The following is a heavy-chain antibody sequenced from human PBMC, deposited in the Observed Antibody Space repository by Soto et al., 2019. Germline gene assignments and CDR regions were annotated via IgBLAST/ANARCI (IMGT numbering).Heavy chain of an antibody. CDR3: ARRFRLQYQLLKHNYYYYYMDV. D-gene: IGHD2-2*01. CDR2: IYYSGST. J-gene: IGHJ6*03. Sequence: QLQLQESGPGLVKPSETLSLTCTVSGGSISSSSYYWGWIRQPPGKGLEWIGSIYYSGSTYYNPSLKSRVTISVDTSKNQFSLKLSSVTAADTAVYYCARRFRLQYQLLKHNYYYYYMDVWGKGTTVTVSS. CDR1: GGSISSSSYY. V-gene: IGHV4-39*01.